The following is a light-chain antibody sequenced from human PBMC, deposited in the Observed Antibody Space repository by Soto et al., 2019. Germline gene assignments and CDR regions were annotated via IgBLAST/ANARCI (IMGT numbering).Light chain of an antibody. CDR1: SSDIGASNS. CDR2: EVT. Sequence: QSALTQPASVSGSPGQSITISCTGSSSDIGASNSVSWYQQHPDKAPKLMIYEVTDRPSGVSNRFSGSKSGNTASLTISGLQAEDEAEYYCSSYTNINTRACVFGTGTKLTVL. V-gene: IGLV2-14*01. J-gene: IGLJ1*01. CDR3: SSYTNINTRACV.